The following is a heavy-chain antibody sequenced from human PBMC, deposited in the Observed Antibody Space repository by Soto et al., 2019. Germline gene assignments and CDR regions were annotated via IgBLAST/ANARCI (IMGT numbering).Heavy chain of an antibody. CDR2: IRSKANSYAT. J-gene: IGHJ3*02. CDR1: GFTFSGSA. CDR3: TRHVKQLWDAFDI. D-gene: IGHD1-1*01. Sequence: GGSLRLSYAASGFTFSGSAMHWVRQASGKGLEWVGRIRSKANSYATAYAASVKGRFTISRDDSKNTAYLQMNSLKTEDTAVSYCTRHVKQLWDAFDIWGQGTMVTVSS. V-gene: IGHV3-73*01.